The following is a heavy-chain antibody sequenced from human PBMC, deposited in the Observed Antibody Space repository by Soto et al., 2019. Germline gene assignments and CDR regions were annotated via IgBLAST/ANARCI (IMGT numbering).Heavy chain of an antibody. D-gene: IGHD6-6*01. Sequence: PSETLSLTCAVSGFSISSGRWWGWIRQPPGKGLEWIGYIYYSGSTYYNPSLKSRVTISVDTSKNQFSLKLSSVTAADTAVYYCAIVGSSIALRLFDYCGQGTLVTVSS. CDR2: IYYSGST. CDR3: AIVGSSIALRLFDY. J-gene: IGHJ4*02. CDR1: GFSISSGRW. V-gene: IGHV4-28*03.